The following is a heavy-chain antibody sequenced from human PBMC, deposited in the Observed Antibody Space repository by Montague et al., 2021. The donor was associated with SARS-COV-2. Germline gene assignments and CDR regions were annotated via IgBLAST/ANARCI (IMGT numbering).Heavy chain of an antibody. V-gene: IGHV4-61*02. D-gene: IGHD3-3*01. CDR1: GGSISNGNYY. CDR3: AGEAYDPLDDD. Sequence: TLSLTCTVSGGSISNGNYYWSWVRQPAGKGLEWIGRIYVTGTTTYNPSLKSRVTMSIDTSKHQFSLNLTSVTAADTAVYYCAGEAYDPLDDDWGQGTLVTVSS. CDR2: IYVTGTT. J-gene: IGHJ4*02.